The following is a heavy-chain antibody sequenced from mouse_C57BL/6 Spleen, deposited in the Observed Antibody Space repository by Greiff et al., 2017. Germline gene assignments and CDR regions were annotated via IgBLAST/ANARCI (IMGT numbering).Heavy chain of an antibody. CDR2: INPNNGGT. D-gene: IGHD6-1*01. J-gene: IGHJ3*01. V-gene: IGHV1-26*01. Sequence: EVQLQQSGPELVTPGASVKISCKASGYTFTDYYMNWVKQSHGKSLEWIGDINPNNGGTRYNQKFKGKATLTVDKSSSTAYMENRSLTAEDSAVFYGARGGAAGAWFAYGGQGTLVTVSA. CDR1: GYTFTDYY. CDR3: ARGGAAGAWFAY.